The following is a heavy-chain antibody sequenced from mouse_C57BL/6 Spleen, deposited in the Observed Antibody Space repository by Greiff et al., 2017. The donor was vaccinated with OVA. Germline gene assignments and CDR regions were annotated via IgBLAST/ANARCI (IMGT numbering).Heavy chain of an antibody. CDR1: GYTFTDYN. CDR3: ARWDYDYDYAMDY. D-gene: IGHD2-4*01. CDR2: INPNNGGT. Sequence: VQLQQSGPELVKPGASVKIPCKASGYTFTDYNMDWVKQSHGKSLEWIGDINPNNGGTIYNQKFKGKATLTVDKSSSTAYMELRSLTSEDTAVYYCARWDYDYDYAMDYWGQGTSVTVSS. V-gene: IGHV1-18*01. J-gene: IGHJ4*01.